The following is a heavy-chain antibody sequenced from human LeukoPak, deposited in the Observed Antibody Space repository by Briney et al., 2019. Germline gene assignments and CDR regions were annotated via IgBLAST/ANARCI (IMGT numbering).Heavy chain of an antibody. Sequence: PGGSLRLSCAASGFTLSNYSMNWVRQAPGKGLAWVSFISDSSNTIYYADSVKGRFTISRDNAKNSLYLQMNSLRAEDTAVYYCARGYSSGWYGNWFDPWGQGTLVTVSS. CDR2: ISDSSNTI. J-gene: IGHJ5*02. V-gene: IGHV3-48*04. CDR3: ARGYSSGWYGNWFDP. CDR1: GFTLSNYS. D-gene: IGHD6-19*01.